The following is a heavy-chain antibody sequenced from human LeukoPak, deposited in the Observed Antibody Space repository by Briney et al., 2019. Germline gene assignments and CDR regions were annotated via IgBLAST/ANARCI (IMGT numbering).Heavy chain of an antibody. V-gene: IGHV1-2*02. J-gene: IGHJ3*02. D-gene: IGHD2-15*01. CDR3: ARRNRGGSLATQVGAFDI. Sequence: ASVKVSCKASGYTFTGYYMHWVRQAPGQGLEWMGWNNPNSGGTNYAQKFQGRVTMTRDTSISTAYMELSRLRSDDTAVYYCARRNRGGSLATQVGAFDIWGQGTMVTVSS. CDR1: GYTFTGYY. CDR2: NNPNSGGT.